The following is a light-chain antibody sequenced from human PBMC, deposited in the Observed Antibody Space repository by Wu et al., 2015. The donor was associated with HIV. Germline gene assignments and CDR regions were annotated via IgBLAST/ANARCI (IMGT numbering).Light chain of an antibody. CDR2: GVS. CDR3: HQRTTWPRT. CDR1: QSISVNY. Sequence: EIVLTQSPGTLPLSPGERATLSCRASQSISVNYLAWYQQKPGQAPRLLIFGVSNRATGIPARFSGSGSGTDFTLTISSLEPEDFAVYYCHQRTTWPRTFGQGTKVEVK. J-gene: IGKJ1*01. V-gene: IGKV3-11*01.